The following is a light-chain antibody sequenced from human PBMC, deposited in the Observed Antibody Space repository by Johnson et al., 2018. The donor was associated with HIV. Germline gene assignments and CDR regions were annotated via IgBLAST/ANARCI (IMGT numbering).Light chain of an antibody. CDR3: GTWDTRLSAPYV. CDR2: ESN. CDR1: SSNIGNNF. J-gene: IGLJ1*01. Sequence: QSVLTQPPSVSAAPGQKVTISCSGSSSNIGNNFVSWYQQVPGTAPKLLICESNKRPSGIPNRFSGSKSGTSATLGITGLQTGDEADYYCGTWDTRLSAPYVFGTGTKVTVL. V-gene: IGLV1-51*02.